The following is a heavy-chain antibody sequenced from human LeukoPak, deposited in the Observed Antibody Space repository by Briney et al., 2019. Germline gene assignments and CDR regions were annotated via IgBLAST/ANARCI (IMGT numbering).Heavy chain of an antibody. Sequence: SQTLSLTCTVSGGSISSGVYYWGWIRQPPGRGLECIGYIYYNGGTYYNSSLKSRVTISVDTSKNQFSLKLSSVTAADTAVYYCGRVSCSGGSCYLFDYWGQGTLVTVSS. CDR3: GRVSCSGGSCYLFDY. D-gene: IGHD2-15*01. V-gene: IGHV4-30-4*01. CDR1: GGSISSGVYY. CDR2: IYYNGGT. J-gene: IGHJ4*02.